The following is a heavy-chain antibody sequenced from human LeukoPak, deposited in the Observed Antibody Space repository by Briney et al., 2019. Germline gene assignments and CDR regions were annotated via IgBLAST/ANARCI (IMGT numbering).Heavy chain of an antibody. CDR1: GFIVSANY. Sequence: GGSLRLSCAASGFIVSANYMSWVRQTPGKGLEWVSIFYSGGATFYVDSVKGRFTISRDNSKNMLYLQMNSLRAEDTAVYYCAGYCTNGVCLPADWGQGTQVTASS. CDR3: AGYCTNGVCLPAD. V-gene: IGHV3-53*01. D-gene: IGHD2-8*01. CDR2: FYSGGAT. J-gene: IGHJ4*02.